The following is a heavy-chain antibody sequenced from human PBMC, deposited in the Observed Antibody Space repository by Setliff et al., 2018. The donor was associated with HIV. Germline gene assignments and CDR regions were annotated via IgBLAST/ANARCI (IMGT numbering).Heavy chain of an antibody. V-gene: IGHV4-59*12. CDR3: ARGRHAGSGAYSGGFYYFDF. D-gene: IGHD3-16*01. J-gene: IGHJ4*02. CDR1: GGSISSYY. CDR2: IYIYNSGST. Sequence: SETLSLTCTVSGGSISSYYWSWIRQPPGKGLEWIGYIYIYNSGSTNYNPSLTSRVTISVDTSRNQFFLELTSVTAADTGLYYCARGRHAGSGAYSGGFYYFDFWGQGALVTVSS.